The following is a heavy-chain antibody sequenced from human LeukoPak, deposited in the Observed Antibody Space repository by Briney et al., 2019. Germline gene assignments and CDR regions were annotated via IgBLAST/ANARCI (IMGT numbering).Heavy chain of an antibody. Sequence: GGSLRLSCAASGFTFSSYSMNWVRQAPGKGLEWAPYISSSSSTIYYADSVKGRFTISRDNAKNSLYLQMNSLRAEDTAVYYCAREDDYGGAFDIWGQGTMVTVSS. D-gene: IGHD4-17*01. J-gene: IGHJ3*02. V-gene: IGHV3-48*04. CDR2: ISSSSSTI. CDR1: GFTFSSYS. CDR3: AREDDYGGAFDI.